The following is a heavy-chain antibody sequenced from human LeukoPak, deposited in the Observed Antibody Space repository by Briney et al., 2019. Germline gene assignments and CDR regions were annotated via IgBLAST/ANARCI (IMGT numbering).Heavy chain of an antibody. CDR2: IIPIFGTA. CDR1: GGTFSSYA. J-gene: IGHJ4*02. V-gene: IGHV1-69*01. Sequence: SVKVSCKASGGTFSSYAISWVRQAPGQGLEWMGGIIPIFGTANYAQRFQGRVTITADESASTAYMELSSLRSEDTAVYYCARDLNYYDSSGYYPLGYWGQGTLVTVSS. D-gene: IGHD3-22*01. CDR3: ARDLNYYDSSGYYPLGY.